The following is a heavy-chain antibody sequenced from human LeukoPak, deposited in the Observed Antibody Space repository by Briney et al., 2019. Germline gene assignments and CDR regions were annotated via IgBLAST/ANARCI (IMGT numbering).Heavy chain of an antibody. V-gene: IGHV1-46*01. Sequence: ASVKVSCKASGYTFTSYYMHWVRQAPGQGLEWMGIINPSGGSTSYAQKFQGRVTMTRDTSTSTVYMELSSLRSEDTAVYYCAPRHCIRNICYLGFDNWGQGVLVTVSS. J-gene: IGHJ4*02. CDR3: APRHCIRNICYLGFDN. D-gene: IGHD3-16*02. CDR2: INPSGGST. CDR1: GYTFTSYY.